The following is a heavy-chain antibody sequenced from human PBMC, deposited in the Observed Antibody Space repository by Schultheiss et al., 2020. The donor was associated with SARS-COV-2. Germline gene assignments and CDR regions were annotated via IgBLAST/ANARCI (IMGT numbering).Heavy chain of an antibody. CDR2: ISAHNGNT. Sequence: ASVKVSCKASGYTFTSYGISWVRQAPGQGLEWMGWISAHNGNTNYAQKLQGRVTMTTDTSTSTAYMELSSLRSEDTAVYYCARGLSSSWDRYYYYGMDVWGQGTTVTVSS. CDR3: ARGLSSSWDRYYYYGMDV. V-gene: IGHV1-18*01. J-gene: IGHJ6*02. D-gene: IGHD6-13*01. CDR1: GYTFTSYG.